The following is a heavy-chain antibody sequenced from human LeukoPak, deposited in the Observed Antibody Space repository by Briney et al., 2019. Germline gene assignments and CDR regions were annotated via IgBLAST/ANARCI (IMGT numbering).Heavy chain of an antibody. CDR2: ISSSSSYI. V-gene: IGHV3-21*01. Sequence: GGSLRLSCAASGLTFSSYSMNWVRQAPGKGLEWVSSISSSSSYIYYADSVKGRFTISRDNAKNSLYLQMNSLRAEDTAVYYCARVQSYDSSGYYPYDAFDIWGQGTMFTVSS. CDR3: ARVQSYDSSGYYPYDAFDI. J-gene: IGHJ3*02. CDR1: GLTFSSYS. D-gene: IGHD3-22*01.